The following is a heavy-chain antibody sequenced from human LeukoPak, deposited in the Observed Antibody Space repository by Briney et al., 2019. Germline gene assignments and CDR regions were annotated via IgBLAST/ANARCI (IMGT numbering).Heavy chain of an antibody. CDR3: ARTGDGYNYYNYYYMDV. CDR1: GGSISSYY. Sequence: PSETLSLTCTVSGGSISSYYWSWIRQPPGKGLEWIGYIYYSVRTNYNPSLKSRVTISVDMPNNQFSLKMSSVTAADTAVYYCARTGDGYNYYNYYYMDVWGKGTTVTVTS. CDR2: IYYSVRT. J-gene: IGHJ6*03. D-gene: IGHD5-24*01. V-gene: IGHV4-59*01.